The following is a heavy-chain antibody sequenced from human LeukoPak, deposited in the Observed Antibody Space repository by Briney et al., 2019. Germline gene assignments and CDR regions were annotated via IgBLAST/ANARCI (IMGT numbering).Heavy chain of an antibody. CDR1: GGTFSSYA. J-gene: IGHJ4*02. D-gene: IGHD2-2*01. V-gene: IGHV1-69*04. CDR3: ARFRPIVVVPAAIGYFDY. Sequence: ASVKVSCKASGGTFSSYAISWVRQAPGQGLEWMGRIIPILGIANYAQKFQGRVTITADESTSTAYMELSSLRSEDTAVYYCARFRPIVVVPAAIGYFDYWGQGTLVTVSS. CDR2: IIPILGIA.